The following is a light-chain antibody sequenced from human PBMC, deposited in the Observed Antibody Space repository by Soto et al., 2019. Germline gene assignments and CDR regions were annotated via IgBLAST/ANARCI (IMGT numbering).Light chain of an antibody. CDR2: SAS. CDR3: HHFGSLPET. V-gene: IGKV3-20*01. J-gene: IGKJ1*01. Sequence: EVVLTQSPGTLSLSPGERVTLSCRASQSVASSYLAWYQQKPGRALRLLFYSASSRATGIPDRFSGSGSGTDFTLTISRLEPEDFAVYYYHHFGSLPETFGQGTNVEI. CDR1: QSVASSY.